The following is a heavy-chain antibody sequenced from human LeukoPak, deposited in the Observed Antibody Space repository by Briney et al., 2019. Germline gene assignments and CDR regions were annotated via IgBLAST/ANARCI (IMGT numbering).Heavy chain of an antibody. CDR3: ARGAGGNSPY. CDR2: IYYSGST. J-gene: IGHJ4*02. CDR1: GGSTSSFY. Sequence: SETLSLTCTVSGGSTSSFYWTWIRQPPGKGLEWVGNIYYSGSTNYNPSLRGRVTISVDTSKNQFSLKLSSVTAADTAVYYCARGAGGNSPYWGQGTLVTVSS. D-gene: IGHD2-21*02. V-gene: IGHV4-59*01.